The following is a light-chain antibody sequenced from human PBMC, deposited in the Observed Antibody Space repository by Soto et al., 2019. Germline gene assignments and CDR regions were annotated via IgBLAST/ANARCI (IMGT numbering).Light chain of an antibody. V-gene: IGKV3-11*01. Sequence: EIMMTQSPATLSLSPGERATLSCRASQSIHTSLAWYQQKPGQPPRLVVYETSNRATGIPARFSGRGSGTDFTLSISSLEPEDFAVYYCQQRSNWLTFGGGTKVDIK. CDR1: QSIHTS. J-gene: IGKJ4*01. CDR3: QQRSNWLT. CDR2: ETS.